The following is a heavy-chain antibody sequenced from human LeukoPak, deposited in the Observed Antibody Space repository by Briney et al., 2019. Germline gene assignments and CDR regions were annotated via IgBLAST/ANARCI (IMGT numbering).Heavy chain of an antibody. D-gene: IGHD3-22*01. CDR3: AKVYEDSSGFGFDI. CDR2: IKTDGSEK. J-gene: IGHJ3*02. CDR1: GFTFRSHW. Sequence: GSLSLSCAASGFTFRSHWMTWVRQAPGQGLEWVANIKTDGSEKFYMDALKGRFTISRDNSKNTLNLQMNSLRAEDTAVYYCAKVYEDSSGFGFDIWGQGTMVTVSS. V-gene: IGHV3-7*03.